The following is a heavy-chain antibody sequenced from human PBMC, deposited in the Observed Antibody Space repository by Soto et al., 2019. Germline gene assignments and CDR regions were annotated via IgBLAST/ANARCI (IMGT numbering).Heavy chain of an antibody. CDR1: GGSFDITSSY. J-gene: IGHJ4*02. CDR3: ATVPIVGTKPYYFDS. V-gene: IGHV4-39*02. Sequence: QLQLQESGPGLVKPLETLSLTCTVSGGSFDITSSYWAWVRQPPGKGLEWIAYIYYSGSTYYNPSLKSRITISVDTSTNQLSLRLSSVTAADTAVYYCATVPIVGTKPYYFDSWGQGTLVTVSS. CDR2: IYYSGST. D-gene: IGHD1-1*01.